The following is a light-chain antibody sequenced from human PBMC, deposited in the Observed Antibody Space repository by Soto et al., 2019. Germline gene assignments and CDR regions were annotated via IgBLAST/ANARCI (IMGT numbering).Light chain of an antibody. V-gene: IGKV3-11*01. CDR2: DAS. J-gene: IGKJ1*01. Sequence: EVVLTQSPASLSLSPGERATLSCRASQGVGNSLAWYQQKSGQAPRLLIYDASNRAIGIPARFSGSGSGTDFTLSISSLEPEDFALYSCQQRSNWPRGTFGQGTRVEIK. CDR3: QQRSNWPRGT. CDR1: QGVGNS.